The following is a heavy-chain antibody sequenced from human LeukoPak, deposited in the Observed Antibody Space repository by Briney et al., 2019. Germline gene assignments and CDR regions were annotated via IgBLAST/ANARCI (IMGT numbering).Heavy chain of an antibody. D-gene: IGHD3-22*01. V-gene: IGHV4-4*07. CDR3: ARVGYDSGGYYYVVDY. CDR1: GGSISSYY. J-gene: IGHJ4*02. Sequence: SETLSLTCTVSGGSISSYYWSWIRQPAGKGLEWIGRIYTSGSTNYNPSLKSRVTMSVDTSKNQFSLKLSSVTAADTAVYYCARVGYDSGGYYYVVDYWGQGTLVTVSS. CDR2: IYTSGST.